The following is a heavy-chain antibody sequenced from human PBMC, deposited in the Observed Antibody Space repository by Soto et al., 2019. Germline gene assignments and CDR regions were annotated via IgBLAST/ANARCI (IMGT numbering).Heavy chain of an antibody. Sequence: SETLALTCTVCGDSISNYYWSWIRQPPGKGQEKIGYIYYSGSTKYNPSLKSRVTISVATSKNQFSLRLSSVTAADTAVYYCARVRPVLFAIFDLSATSTNAFDIWGQGTMVTV. D-gene: IGHD2-2*02. CDR2: IYYSGST. J-gene: IGHJ3*02. V-gene: IGHV4-59*12. CDR1: GDSISNYY. CDR3: ARVRPVLFAIFDLSATSTNAFDI.